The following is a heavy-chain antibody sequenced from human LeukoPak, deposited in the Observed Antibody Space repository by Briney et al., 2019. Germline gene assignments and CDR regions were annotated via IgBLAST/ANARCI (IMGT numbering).Heavy chain of an antibody. CDR2: IIPIFGTA. CDR3: ATPPINYYGSGSYYYFDY. Sequence: ASVKVSCKASGGTFSSYAISWVRQAPGQGLEWMGGIIPIFGTANYAQKFQGRVTITADKSTSTAYMELSSLRSEDTAVYYCATPPINYYGSGSYYYFDYWGQGTLVTVSS. D-gene: IGHD3-10*01. CDR1: GGTFSSYA. J-gene: IGHJ4*02. V-gene: IGHV1-69*06.